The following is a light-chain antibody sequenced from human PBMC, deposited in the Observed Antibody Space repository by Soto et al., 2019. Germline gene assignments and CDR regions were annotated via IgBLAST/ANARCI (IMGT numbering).Light chain of an antibody. Sequence: PVLTQSPSASASLGASVKLTCTLSSGHSNYAIAWHQQQPEKGPRYLMKLNNDGSHSKGDGIPDRFSGSSSGAERYLTISSLQSEDESDYYCQTWDTGISVVFGGGTQLTVL. CDR2: LNNDGSH. V-gene: IGLV4-69*01. CDR3: QTWDTGISVV. J-gene: IGLJ2*01. CDR1: SGHSNYA.